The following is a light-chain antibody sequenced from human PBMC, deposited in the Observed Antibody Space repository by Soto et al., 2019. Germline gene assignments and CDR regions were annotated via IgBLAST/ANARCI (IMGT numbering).Light chain of an antibody. V-gene: IGLV2-14*01. CDR2: EVS. CDR1: SSDVGGYNY. CDR3: SSYTSSSTRV. Sequence: QSALTQPASVSGSPGQSITISCTGTSSDVGGYNYVSWYQQHPGKAPKLMIYEVSNRPSGVSNRFSGSKSGNTASLTISGLQAEPEADYYCSSYTSSSTRVFGTGTKV. J-gene: IGLJ1*01.